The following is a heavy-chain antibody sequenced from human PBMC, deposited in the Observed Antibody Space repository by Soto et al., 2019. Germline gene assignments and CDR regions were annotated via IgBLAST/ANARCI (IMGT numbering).Heavy chain of an antibody. CDR3: ARDVDIGTRPTGDWFDS. J-gene: IGHJ5*01. D-gene: IGHD5-12*01. V-gene: IGHV1-18*01. CDR1: GYIFTRYG. CDR2: ISAKNGNT. Sequence: QIQLVQSGGEVKKPGASVKVSCKASGYIFTRYGITWVRQAPGQVLEWMGWISAKNGNTNSGQKIQGRVTMTTDTSTSTAYMELRSLRSDDTAVYYCARDVDIGTRPTGDWFDSWGQGTLVTVSS.